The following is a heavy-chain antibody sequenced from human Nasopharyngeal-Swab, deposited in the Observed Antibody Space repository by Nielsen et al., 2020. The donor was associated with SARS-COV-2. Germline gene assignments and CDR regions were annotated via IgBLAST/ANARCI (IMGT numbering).Heavy chain of an antibody. V-gene: IGHV1-69*13. CDR2: IIPIFGTA. CDR3: ARHVSAIHYYYYGMDV. J-gene: IGHJ6*02. CDR1: GGTISSYA. Sequence: SVKVSCKASGGTISSYAISWVRQAPGQGLEWMGGIIPIFGTANYAQKFQGRVTITADESTSTAYMELSSLRSEDTAVYYCARHVSAIHYYYYGMDVWGQGNPGHRLL. D-gene: IGHD5/OR15-5a*01.